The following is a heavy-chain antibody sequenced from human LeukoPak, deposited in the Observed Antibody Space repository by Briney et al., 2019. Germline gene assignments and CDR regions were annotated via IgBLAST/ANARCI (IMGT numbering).Heavy chain of an antibody. J-gene: IGHJ4*02. CDR1: GGTFSSYA. D-gene: IGHD3-10*01. V-gene: IGHV1-69*05. Sequence: ASVKVSCKASGGTFSSYAISWVRQAPGQGLEWMGGIIPIFGTANYAQKLQGRVTMTTDTSTSTAYMELRSLRSDDTAVYYCARILSIFYYGSGSPKYYFDYWGQGTLVTVSS. CDR2: IIPIFGTA. CDR3: ARILSIFYYGSGSPKYYFDY.